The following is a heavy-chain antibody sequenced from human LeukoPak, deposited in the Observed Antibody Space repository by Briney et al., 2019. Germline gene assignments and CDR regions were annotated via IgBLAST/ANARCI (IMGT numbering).Heavy chain of an antibody. CDR3: ARDYRKGGIAAAAGFDH. D-gene: IGHD6-13*01. CDR2: ISSSSSYI. CDR1: GFTFSSYS. V-gene: IGHV3-21*01. Sequence: GGSLRLSCAASGFTFSSYSMNWVRQAPGKGLEWVSSISSSSSYIYYADSVKGRFTISRDNAKNSLYLQMNSLRAEDTAVYYCARDYRKGGIAAAAGFDHWGQGTLVTVSS. J-gene: IGHJ4*02.